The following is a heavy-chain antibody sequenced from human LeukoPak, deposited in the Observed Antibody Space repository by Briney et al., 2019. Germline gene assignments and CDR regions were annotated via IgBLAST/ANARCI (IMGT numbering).Heavy chain of an antibody. CDR2: IYYSGST. CDR1: GGSISSGDYY. Sequence: SQTLSLTCTVSGGSISSGDYYWSWIRQPPGKGLEWIGYIYYSGSTYYNPSLKSRVTISVDTSKNQFSLKLSSVTAADTAVYYCARSGGYSYGYSFDYWGQGTLVTVSS. CDR3: ARSGGYSYGYSFDY. J-gene: IGHJ4*02. D-gene: IGHD5-18*01. V-gene: IGHV4-30-4*01.